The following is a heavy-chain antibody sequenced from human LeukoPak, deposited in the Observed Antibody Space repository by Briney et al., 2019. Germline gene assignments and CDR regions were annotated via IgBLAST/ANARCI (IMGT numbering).Heavy chain of an antibody. CDR2: ISSSSSYI. Sequence: GGSLRLSCAASGFTFSSYSMNWVRQAPGKGLEWVSSISSSSSYIYYADSVKGRFTISRDNAKNPLYLQMNSLRAEDTAVYYCARGSDSSGSFDYWGQGTLVTVSS. D-gene: IGHD3-22*01. V-gene: IGHV3-21*01. CDR1: GFTFSSYS. CDR3: ARGSDSSGSFDY. J-gene: IGHJ4*02.